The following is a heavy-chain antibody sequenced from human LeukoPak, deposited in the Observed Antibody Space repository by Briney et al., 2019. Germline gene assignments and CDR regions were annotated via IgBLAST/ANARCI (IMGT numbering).Heavy chain of an antibody. CDR1: GFTFSSYA. CDR2: LSASGNRA. J-gene: IGHJ4*02. V-gene: IGHV3-23*01. D-gene: IGHD2-2*02. Sequence: GGSLGLSCAASGFTFSSYAMSWVRQAPGKGLEWVSALSASGNRAYYADSVTGRFTISRDNSKNTLYLQMDSLRAEDTAIYYCVLGILPPAITYDYWGQGTLVTVSS. CDR3: VLGILPPAITYDY.